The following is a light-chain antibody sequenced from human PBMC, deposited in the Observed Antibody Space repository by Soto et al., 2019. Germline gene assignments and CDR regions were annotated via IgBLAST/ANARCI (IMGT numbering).Light chain of an antibody. Sequence: DIQMTQSPSSLSASVGDRVTISCRASQSISTYLHWYQQKAGKAPKLLIYGASSLQSEVPSRFSGSGSGTDFTLTITSLQPEDFATYYCQQSYGTPITFGQGTRL. V-gene: IGKV1-39*01. J-gene: IGKJ5*01. CDR2: GAS. CDR1: QSISTY. CDR3: QQSYGTPIT.